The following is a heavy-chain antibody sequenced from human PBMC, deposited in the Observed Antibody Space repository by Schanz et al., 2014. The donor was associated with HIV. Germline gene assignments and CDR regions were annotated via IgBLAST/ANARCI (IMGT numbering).Heavy chain of an antibody. Sequence: QVQLQASGPGLVKPSETLSLTCTVSGGSISSGGYCWSWIRQHPGKGLEWIGYIYYSGSTYYNPSLKSRVTISVDTSKNQFSLSLGSVTAADTAIYFCARGSSGGDSAAEYFRHWGQGTLVTVSS. D-gene: IGHD2-21*02. V-gene: IGHV4-31*03. CDR1: GGSISSGGYC. CDR2: IYYSGST. J-gene: IGHJ1*01. CDR3: ARGSSGGDSAAEYFRH.